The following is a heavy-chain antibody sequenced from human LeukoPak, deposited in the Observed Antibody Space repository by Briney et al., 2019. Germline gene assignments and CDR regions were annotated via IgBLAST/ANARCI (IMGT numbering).Heavy chain of an antibody. CDR2: ISSSSSYI. D-gene: IGHD5-12*01. Sequence: GGSLRLSCAASGFTFSTYGMSWVRQAPGKGLEWVSSISSSSSYIYYADSVKGRFTISRDNAKNSLYLQMNSLRAEDTAVYYCARDGDIVATTPDYWGQGTLVTVSS. V-gene: IGHV3-21*01. CDR1: GFTFSTYG. CDR3: ARDGDIVATTPDY. J-gene: IGHJ4*02.